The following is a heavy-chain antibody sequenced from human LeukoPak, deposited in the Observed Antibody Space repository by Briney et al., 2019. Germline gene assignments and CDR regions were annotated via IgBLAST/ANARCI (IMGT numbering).Heavy chain of an antibody. D-gene: IGHD3-22*01. CDR3: ARGDYDSSGYYMPFDY. CDR1: GGSISSGDYY. V-gene: IGHV4-61*08. CDR2: IFYSGST. Sequence: SETLSLTCTVSGGSISSGDYYWSWIRQPPGKGLEWIGYIFYSGSTNYNPSLKSRVTISLDTSKNQFSLKLSSVTAADTAVYYCARGDYDSSGYYMPFDYWGQGTLVTVSS. J-gene: IGHJ4*02.